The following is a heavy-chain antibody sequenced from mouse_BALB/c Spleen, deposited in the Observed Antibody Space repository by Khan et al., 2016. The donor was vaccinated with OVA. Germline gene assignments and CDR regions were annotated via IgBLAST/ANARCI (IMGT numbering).Heavy chain of an antibody. CDR3: ARQPYYHYNIMDY. CDR1: GFSLTNYG. V-gene: IGHV2-6-1*01. CDR2: IWSAGST. D-gene: IGHD2-10*01. Sequence: QVQLKQSGPGLVAPSQSLSITCTISGFSLTNYGVHWVRQPPGKGLEWLVVIWSAGSTTYNSALKSRLTVDKDNSKSQVFLKMNSLQTDDTAMYCCARQPYYHYNIMDYWGQGTSVTVSS. J-gene: IGHJ4*01.